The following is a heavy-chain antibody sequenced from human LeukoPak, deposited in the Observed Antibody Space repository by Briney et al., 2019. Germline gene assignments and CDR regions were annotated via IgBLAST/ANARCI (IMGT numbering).Heavy chain of an antibody. CDR2: LNPNNGAT. Sequence: ASVKVSCKTSGYTFTGYYMHWVRQAPGQGLEWMGWLNPNNGATNYAQKFQGRVTMTRDTSVSTAYMELSRLRFDDTAIYYCAKIEVTGNYFDYWGQGTQLTVSS. CDR3: AKIEVTGNYFDY. D-gene: IGHD1-1*01. J-gene: IGHJ4*02. CDR1: GYTFTGYY. V-gene: IGHV1-2*02.